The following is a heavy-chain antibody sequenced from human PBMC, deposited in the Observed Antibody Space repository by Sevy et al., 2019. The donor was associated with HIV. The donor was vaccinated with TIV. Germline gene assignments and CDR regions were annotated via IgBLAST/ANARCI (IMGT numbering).Heavy chain of an antibody. CDR3: ARGGYYDADAFDI. CDR1: GGSISSGGYS. CDR2: IYHSGST. V-gene: IGHV4-30-2*01. J-gene: IGHJ3*02. Sequence: SETLSLTCAVSGGSISSGGYSWSWIRQPPGKGLEWIGYIYHSGSTYYNPSLKSRVTISVDRSKNQFSLKLSSVTAADTAVYYCARGGYYDADAFDIWGQWTMVTVSS. D-gene: IGHD3-22*01.